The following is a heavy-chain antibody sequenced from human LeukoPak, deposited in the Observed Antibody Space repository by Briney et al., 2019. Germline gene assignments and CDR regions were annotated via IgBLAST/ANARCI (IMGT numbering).Heavy chain of an antibody. CDR2: INHSGST. V-gene: IGHV4-34*01. J-gene: IGHJ5*02. Sequence: PSETLSLTCAVYGGSFSGYYWSWIRQPPGKGLEWIGEINHSGSTNNNPSLKSRVTISVDTSKNQFSLILSSVSAADTAVYYCAGDSGHARYNWFDPWGQGTLVTVSS. CDR1: GGSFSGYY. D-gene: IGHD5-12*01. CDR3: AGDSGHARYNWFDP.